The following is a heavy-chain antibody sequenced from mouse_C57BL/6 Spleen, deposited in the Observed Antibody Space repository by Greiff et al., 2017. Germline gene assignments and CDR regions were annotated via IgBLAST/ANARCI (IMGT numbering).Heavy chain of an antibody. CDR1: GFSLTSYG. Sequence: VQRVESGPGLVQPSQSLSITCTVSGFSLTSYGVHWVRQPPGKGLEWLGVIWSGGSTDYNAAFISRLSISKDNSKSQVFFKMNSLHADDTAIYYCAQGNYDYDAAWFAYWGQGTLVTVSA. CDR2: IWSGGST. J-gene: IGHJ3*01. D-gene: IGHD2-4*01. V-gene: IGHV2-4*01. CDR3: AQGNYDYDAAWFAY.